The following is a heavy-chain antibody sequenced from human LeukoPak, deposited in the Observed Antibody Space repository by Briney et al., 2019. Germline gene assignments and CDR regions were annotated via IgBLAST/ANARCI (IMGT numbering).Heavy chain of an antibody. CDR3: ARDRGSGGYYRGYYYGMDV. J-gene: IGHJ6*02. CDR1: GFTVSSNY. V-gene: IGHV3-53*01. CDR2: IYSGGST. Sequence: PGGSLRLSCAASGFTVSSNYMSWVRQAPGKGLEWVSVIYSGGSTYYADSVKGRFTISRDNSKNTLYLQMNSLRAEDTAVYYCARDRGSGGYYRGYYYGMDVWGQGTTVTVSS. D-gene: IGHD3-22*01.